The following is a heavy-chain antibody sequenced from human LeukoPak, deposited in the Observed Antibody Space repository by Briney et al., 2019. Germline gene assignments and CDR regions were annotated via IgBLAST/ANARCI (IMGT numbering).Heavy chain of an antibody. V-gene: IGHV4-61*10. J-gene: IGHJ4*02. CDR1: GGSISSSRYY. Sequence: SETLSLTCTVSGGSISSSRYYWSWIRQPAGKGLEWIGYIYYSGSTNYNPSLKSRVTISVDTSKNQFSLKLSSVTAADTAVYYCARGGQGIAAAGFDYWGQGTLVTVSS. CDR3: ARGGQGIAAAGFDY. CDR2: IYYSGST. D-gene: IGHD6-13*01.